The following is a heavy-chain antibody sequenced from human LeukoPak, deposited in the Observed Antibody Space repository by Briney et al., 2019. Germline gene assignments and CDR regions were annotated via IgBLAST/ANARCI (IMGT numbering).Heavy chain of an antibody. Sequence: ASVKFSCKASGYAFTSYYMHWVRQAPGQGREWMGIINPSGGSTTYAQKFQGRVTMTRDTSTSTVYMELSGLRSEDTAVYYCARGYGDYAYWGQGTLVTVSS. V-gene: IGHV1-46*01. CDR2: INPSGGST. CDR3: ARGYGDYAY. D-gene: IGHD4-17*01. CDR1: GYAFTSYY. J-gene: IGHJ4*02.